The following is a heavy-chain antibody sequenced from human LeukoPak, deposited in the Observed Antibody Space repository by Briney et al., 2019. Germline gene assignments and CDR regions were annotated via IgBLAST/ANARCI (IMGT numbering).Heavy chain of an antibody. CDR1: GFTFCSYA. CDR2: ISYDGSNK. D-gene: IGHD3-22*01. Sequence: GGSLRLSCAASGFTFCSYAMHWVRQAPGKGLEWVAVISYDGSNKYYADSVKGRFTISRDNSKNTLYLQMNSLRAEDTAVYYCAKSSSGYYVDYWGQGTLVTVSS. V-gene: IGHV3-30*18. CDR3: AKSSSGYYVDY. J-gene: IGHJ4*02.